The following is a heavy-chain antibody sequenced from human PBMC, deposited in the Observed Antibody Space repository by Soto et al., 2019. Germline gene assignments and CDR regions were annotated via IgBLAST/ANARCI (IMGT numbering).Heavy chain of an antibody. CDR3: AGTTSHYWYYMDV. J-gene: IGHJ6*03. V-gene: IGHV6-1*01. D-gene: IGHD1-7*01. CDR1: WGSVSSNSAA. Sequence: SQTLSLTCVISWGSVSSNSAAWNWIRKSPSRGLEWLGRTYYRTRWYYDYAVSVRSRITVNPDTSKNQFSLQLPSVTPEDTAVYYCAGTTSHYWYYMDVWGKGTTVTVS. CDR2: TYYRTRWYY.